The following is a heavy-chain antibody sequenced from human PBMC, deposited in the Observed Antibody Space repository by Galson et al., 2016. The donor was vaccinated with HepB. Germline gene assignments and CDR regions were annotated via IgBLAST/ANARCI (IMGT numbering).Heavy chain of an antibody. CDR1: GFTFSNYA. CDR3: AKMPDAVVEPATFDY. CDR2: IGGTRGGT. D-gene: IGHD2-2*01. J-gene: IGHJ4*02. Sequence: SLRLSCAVSGFTFSNYAMSWVRQAPGKGLEWVSSIGGTRGGTYYADSVKGRFTISRDNFRDTLYLHMNSLRAEDTAVYYCAKMPDAVVEPATFDYWGQGTLVTVSS. V-gene: IGHV3-23*01.